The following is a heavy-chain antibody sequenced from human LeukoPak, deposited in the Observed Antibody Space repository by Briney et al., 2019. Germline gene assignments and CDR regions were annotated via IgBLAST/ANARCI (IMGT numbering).Heavy chain of an antibody. J-gene: IGHJ5*02. D-gene: IGHD3-10*01. CDR3: ASSWGFGELTWFDP. CDR2: ISGSGGST. Sequence: GGSLRLSCAASGFTFSSYAMSWVRQAPRKGLEWVSAISGSGGSTYYADSVKGRFTISRDNSKNTLYLQMNSLRAEDTAVYYCASSWGFGELTWFDPWGQGTLVTVSS. CDR1: GFTFSSYA. V-gene: IGHV3-23*01.